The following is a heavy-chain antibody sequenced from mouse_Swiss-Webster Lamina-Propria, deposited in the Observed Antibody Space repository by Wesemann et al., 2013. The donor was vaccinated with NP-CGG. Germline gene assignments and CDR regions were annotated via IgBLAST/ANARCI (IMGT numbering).Heavy chain of an antibody. CDR2: ISSGGSYT. J-gene: IGHJ4*01. V-gene: IGHV5-9-3*01. CDR3: ARHDYYAMDY. Sequence: GGGLVKPGGSLKLSCAASGFTFSSYAMSWVRQTPEKRLEWVATISSGGSYTYYPDSVKGRFTISRDNAKNTLYLQMSSLRSEDTAMYYCARHDYYAMDYWGQGTSVTVSS. CDR1: GFTFSSYA.